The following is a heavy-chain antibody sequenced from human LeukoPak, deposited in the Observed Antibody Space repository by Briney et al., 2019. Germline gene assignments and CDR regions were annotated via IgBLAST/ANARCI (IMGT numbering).Heavy chain of an antibody. Sequence: TGGSLRLSCAASGFTFSNYGMHWVRRAPGKGLQWVAVIWYDGSNEYYTGSVKGRFTISRDNAHNTLYLQMNSLRAEDTAVYYCARGSQSTWGFFAYWGQGTRVTVSS. CDR3: ARGSQSTWGFFAY. J-gene: IGHJ4*02. D-gene: IGHD1-1*01. CDR2: IWYDGSNE. CDR1: GFTFSNYG. V-gene: IGHV3-33*01.